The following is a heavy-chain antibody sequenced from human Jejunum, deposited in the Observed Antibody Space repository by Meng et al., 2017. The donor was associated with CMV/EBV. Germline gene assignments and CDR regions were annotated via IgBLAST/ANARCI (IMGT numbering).Heavy chain of an antibody. J-gene: IGHJ6*02. D-gene: IGHD2-15*01. CDR2: ITYDGSNK. Sequence: WDSQAPGKGLEWVAFITYDGSNKYYADFERGRFTISRDNSKNTLYLQMRSLRAEDTAIYYCAKALGYCSSDRCYVGDPSYYYAMDVWGQGTTVTVSS. V-gene: IGHV3-30*02. CDR3: AKALGYCSSDRCYVGDPSYYYAMDV.